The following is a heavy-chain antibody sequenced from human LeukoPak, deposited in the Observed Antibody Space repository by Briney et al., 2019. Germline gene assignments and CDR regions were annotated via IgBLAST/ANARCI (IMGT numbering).Heavy chain of an antibody. CDR1: GYSFTSYW. CDR2: IYPGDSDT. CDR3: ARHRRDYGGNSDYFDY. Sequence: GESLKISCKGSGYSFTSYWIGWVRQMPGKGLEWMGIIYPGDSDTRYSPSFQGQVTISADKSISTAYLQWSSLKASGTAMYYCARHRRDYGGNSDYFDYWGQGTLVTVSS. D-gene: IGHD4-23*01. V-gene: IGHV5-51*01. J-gene: IGHJ4*02.